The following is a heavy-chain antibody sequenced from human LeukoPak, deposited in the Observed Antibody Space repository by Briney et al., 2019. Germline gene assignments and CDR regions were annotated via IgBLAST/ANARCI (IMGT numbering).Heavy chain of an antibody. Sequence: SETLSLTCTVSGDSISGSGFYWGWIRQSPGRGLEWIGSIDYSGTTYYNPSLKSRVTISPDTSKNQFSLKLSSVTAADTAVYYCAREDDSSNSGMDVWGQGTTVTVSS. CDR2: IDYSGTT. D-gene: IGHD3-22*01. CDR1: GDSISGSGFY. J-gene: IGHJ6*02. V-gene: IGHV4-39*07. CDR3: AREDDSSNSGMDV.